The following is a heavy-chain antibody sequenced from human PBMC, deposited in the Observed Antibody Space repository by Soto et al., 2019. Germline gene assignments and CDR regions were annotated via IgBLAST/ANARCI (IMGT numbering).Heavy chain of an antibody. J-gene: IGHJ5*02. CDR3: ARGLKGYEAGNWFDP. CDR1: VGSFSGYY. D-gene: IGHD1-1*01. CDR2: INHSGST. V-gene: IGHV4-34*01. Sequence: SESLSLTCAVYVGSFSGYYWSWIRQPPGKGLEWIGEINHSGSTNYNPSLKSRVTISVDTSKNQFSLKLSSVTAADTAVYYCARGLKGYEAGNWFDPWGQGTLGTGSS.